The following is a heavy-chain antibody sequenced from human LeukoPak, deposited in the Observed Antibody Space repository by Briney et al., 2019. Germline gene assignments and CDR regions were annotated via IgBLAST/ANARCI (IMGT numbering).Heavy chain of an antibody. CDR2: IIPIFGTA. Sequence: ASVTVSCKASGGTFSSYAISWVRQAPGQGLEWMGGIIPIFGTANYAQKFQGRVTITADESTSTAYMELSSLRSEDTAVYYCAAYCSGGSCYSNYYYGMDVWGKGTTVTVSS. CDR3: AAYCSGGSCYSNYYYGMDV. J-gene: IGHJ6*04. V-gene: IGHV1-69*13. D-gene: IGHD2-15*01. CDR1: GGTFSSYA.